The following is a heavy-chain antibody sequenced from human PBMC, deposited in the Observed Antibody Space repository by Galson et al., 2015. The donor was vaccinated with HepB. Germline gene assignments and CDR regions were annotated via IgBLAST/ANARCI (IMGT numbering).Heavy chain of an antibody. D-gene: IGHD4-17*01. Sequence: SLRLSCAASGFTFSDYYMSWIRQAPGKGLEWVSYISSSSSYTNYADSVKGRFTISRDNAKNSLYLQMNSLRAADTAVYYCARGGMTTVTTLGSYWGQGTLVTVSS. V-gene: IGHV3-11*06. CDR1: GFTFSDYY. CDR3: ARGGMTTVTTLGSY. J-gene: IGHJ4*02. CDR2: ISSSSSYT.